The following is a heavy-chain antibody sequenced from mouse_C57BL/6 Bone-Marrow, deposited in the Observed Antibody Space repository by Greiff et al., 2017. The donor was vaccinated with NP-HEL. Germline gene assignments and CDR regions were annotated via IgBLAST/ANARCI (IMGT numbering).Heavy chain of an antibody. CDR2: INPNNGGT. V-gene: IGHV1-18*01. Sequence: VQLKESGPELVKPGASVKIPCKASGYTFTDYNMDWVKQSHGKSLEWIGDINPNNGGTIYNQKFKGKATLTVDKSSSTAYMELRSLTSEDTAVYYCAYGAAYPSDWGQGTLVTVSA. CDR3: AYGAAYPSD. CDR1: GYTFTDYN. J-gene: IGHJ3*01. D-gene: IGHD1-1*02.